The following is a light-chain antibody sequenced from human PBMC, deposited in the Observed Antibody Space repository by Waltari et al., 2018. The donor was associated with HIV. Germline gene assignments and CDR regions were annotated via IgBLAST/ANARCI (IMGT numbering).Light chain of an antibody. CDR1: SSDVGGNNY. V-gene: IGLV2-8*01. CDR2: EVS. J-gene: IGLJ3*02. Sequence: QSALTQPLSASGSPGQSVTISCTGTSSDVGGNNYVSWYQQHPGKAPKLMIYEVSKRPSGVPDRFSGSKSGNTASLTVSGLQAEDEADYYCSSSRVFGGGTKLTVL. CDR3: SSSRV.